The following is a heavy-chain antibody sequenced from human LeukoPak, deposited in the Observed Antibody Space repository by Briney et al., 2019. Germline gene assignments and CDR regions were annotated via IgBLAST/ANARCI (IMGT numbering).Heavy chain of an antibody. J-gene: IGHJ4*02. CDR3: ARVGSGYDFFDY. CDR2: VYGSGGT. V-gene: IGHV4-59*10. CDR1: GGAISGYD. D-gene: IGHD3/OR15-3a*01. Sequence: SDTLSLTCAVSGGAISGYDWSWIRQPAGKGLEWLGRVYGSGGTKYNPALESRVTMSVDTSKNQFSLKLNFVTAADTAVYYCARVGSGYDFFDYWGQGTLVTVSS.